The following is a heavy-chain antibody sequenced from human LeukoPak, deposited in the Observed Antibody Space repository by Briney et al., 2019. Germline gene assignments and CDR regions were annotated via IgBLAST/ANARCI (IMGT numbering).Heavy chain of an antibody. J-gene: IGHJ5*02. CDR3: ARDSLYYGSGSYLGFDP. D-gene: IGHD3-10*01. V-gene: IGHV1-18*01. CDR2: ISGYNGNT. CDR1: GYTFTRYG. Sequence: ASVKVSCKASGYTFTRYGISWVRQAPGQGLEWMGWISGYNGNTNYAEKLQGRVTMTTDTSTSTVYMELRSLRSYDTAVYYCARDSLYYGSGSYLGFDPWGQGTLVTVSS.